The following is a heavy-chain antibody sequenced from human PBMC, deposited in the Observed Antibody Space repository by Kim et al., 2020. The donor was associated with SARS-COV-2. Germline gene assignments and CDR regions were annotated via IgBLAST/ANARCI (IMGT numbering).Heavy chain of an antibody. Sequence: GGSLRLSCAASGFTFSDYDMSWIRQAPGKGLEWVSYISSSGSNTNYADSVKGRFTISRDNSKNTLYLQMNSLRAEDTAVYYCARVGYGYVWGGCRDYYY. D-gene: IGHD3-16*02. V-gene: IGHV3-11*05. CDR3: ARVGYGYVWGGCRDYYY. CDR2: ISSSGSNT. J-gene: IGHJ6*01. CDR1: GFTFSDYD.